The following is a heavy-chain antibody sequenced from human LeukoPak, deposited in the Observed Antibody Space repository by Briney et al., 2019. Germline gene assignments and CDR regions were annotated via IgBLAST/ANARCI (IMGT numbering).Heavy chain of an antibody. J-gene: IGHJ4*02. Sequence: GGSLRLSCAASGFTFSSYSMNWVRQAPGKGLEWVSSISSSSSYIYYADSVKGRFTISRDNAKNSLYLQMNSLRAEDTAVYYCARNDILTGYYYYFDYWGQGTLVTVSS. CDR1: GFTFSSYS. CDR3: ARNDILTGYYYYFDY. CDR2: ISSSSSYI. V-gene: IGHV3-21*01. D-gene: IGHD3-9*01.